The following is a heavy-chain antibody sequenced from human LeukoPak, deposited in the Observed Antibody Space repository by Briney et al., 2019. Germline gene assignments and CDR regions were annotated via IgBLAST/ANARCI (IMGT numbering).Heavy chain of an antibody. CDR1: GFTFRSYA. CDR2: VNQDGTQK. V-gene: IGHV3-7*01. CDR3: VRDVSSGWAFDY. D-gene: IGHD6-19*01. Sequence: GRSLRLSCAASGFTFRSYAMSWVPQLPGQGLEWVANVNQDGTQKYYVDSVKGRFTNSRDNARNLLYLQMNSLRAEDTAVYYCVRDVSSGWAFDYWGHGTLVTVSS. J-gene: IGHJ4*01.